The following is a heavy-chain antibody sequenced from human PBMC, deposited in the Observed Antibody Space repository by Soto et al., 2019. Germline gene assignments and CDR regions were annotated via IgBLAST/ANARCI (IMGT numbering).Heavy chain of an antibody. CDR2: INHSGSS. CDR3: ARGRGRVVTAALNNYSYYYGMDV. CDR1: VGSFSVYY. D-gene: IGHD2-2*01. J-gene: IGHJ6*01. Sequence: SENRCLTCVSYVGSFSVYYWRLIRQPPGRGLDLIAEINHSGSSNYNPSLKSRVTISVDTSKNQFSLKLSSVTAADTAVYYCARGRGRVVTAALNNYSYYYGMDVWGQGTTVTVSS. V-gene: IGHV4-34*01.